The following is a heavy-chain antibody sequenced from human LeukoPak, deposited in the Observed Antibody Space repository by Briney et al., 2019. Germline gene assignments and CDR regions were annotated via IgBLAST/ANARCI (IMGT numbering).Heavy chain of an antibody. CDR2: IYYSGST. V-gene: IGHV4-4*02. CDR3: ARGTGSGSSINYYGMDV. Sequence: SETLSLTCAVSGGSISSSNWWSWVRQPPGKGLEWIGYIYYSGSTNYNPSLKSRVTISVDTSKNQFSLKLSSVTAADTAVYYCARGTGSGSSINYYGMDVWGQGTTVTVSS. J-gene: IGHJ6*02. D-gene: IGHD3-10*01. CDR1: GGSISSSNW.